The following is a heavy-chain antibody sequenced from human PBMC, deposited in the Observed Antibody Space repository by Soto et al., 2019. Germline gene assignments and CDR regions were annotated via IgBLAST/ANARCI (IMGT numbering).Heavy chain of an antibody. CDR2: IIPILGIA. CDR3: ARVGGTGGTSLDAFDI. CDR1: GGTFSSYT. V-gene: IGHV1-69*02. Sequence: ASVKVSCKASGGTFSSYTISWVRQAPGQGLEWMGRIIPILGIANYAQKFQGRVTITADKSTSTAYMELSSLRSEDTAVYYCARVGGTGGTSLDAFDIWGQGTMVTVSS. J-gene: IGHJ3*02. D-gene: IGHD1-1*01.